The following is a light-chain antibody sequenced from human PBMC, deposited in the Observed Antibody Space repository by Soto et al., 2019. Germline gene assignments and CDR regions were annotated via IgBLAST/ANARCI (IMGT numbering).Light chain of an antibody. CDR1: QSISSY. Sequence: DIQMTQSPSSLSASVGDRVTITCRASQSISSYLNWYQQKPGKAPKLLIYAASSLQSGVPSRFSGSGSETDFTLTISSLQPEEFATYDCQQSYSTLYTFGQGTKLEIK. CDR2: AAS. CDR3: QQSYSTLYT. V-gene: IGKV1-39*01. J-gene: IGKJ2*01.